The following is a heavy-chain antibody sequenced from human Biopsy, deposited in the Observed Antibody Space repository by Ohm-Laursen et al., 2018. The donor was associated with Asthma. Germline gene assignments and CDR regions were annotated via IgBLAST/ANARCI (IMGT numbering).Heavy chain of an antibody. CDR3: ARCQVGYSSGWSLLLKKIYYPGMDV. J-gene: IGHJ6*02. CDR1: GGTFSNFA. CDR2: IMTVFGTT. V-gene: IGHV1-69*13. Sequence: SVKVSCKSPGGTFSNFAISWVRQAPGQGLEWLGGIMTVFGTTNYAQKFQGRVTITADESTSTAYMEVTSLRSEDTAIYYCARCQVGYSSGWSLLLKKIYYPGMDVWGQGTAVTVPS. D-gene: IGHD6-19*01.